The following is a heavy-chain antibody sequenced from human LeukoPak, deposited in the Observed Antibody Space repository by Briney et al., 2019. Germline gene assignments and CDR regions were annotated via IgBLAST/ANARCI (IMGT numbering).Heavy chain of an antibody. CDR3: CTFLYYYDSSGYFDY. J-gene: IGHJ4*02. CDR1: GFTFSSYA. Sequence: GSLRLSCAASGFTFSSYAMSWVRQAPGKGLEWVSDISGSGGSTYYADSVKGRFTISRDNSKNTLYPQMNSLRAEDTAVYYCCTFLYYYDSSGYFDYWGQGTLVTVSS. CDR2: ISGSGGST. V-gene: IGHV3-23*01. D-gene: IGHD3-22*01.